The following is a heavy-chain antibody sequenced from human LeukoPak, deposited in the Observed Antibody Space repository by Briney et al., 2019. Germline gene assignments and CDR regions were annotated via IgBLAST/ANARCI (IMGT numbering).Heavy chain of an antibody. J-gene: IGHJ3*02. D-gene: IGHD6-13*01. CDR3: AREAAEQQAFDI. Sequence: PSQTLSLTCTVSGGSISSGGYYWSWIRQHPGKGLEWSGYIYYSGSTYYNPSLKSRVTISVDTSKNQFSLKLSSVTAADTAVYYCAREAAEQQAFDIWGQGTMVTVSS. CDR2: IYYSGST. CDR1: GGSISSGGYY. V-gene: IGHV4-31*03.